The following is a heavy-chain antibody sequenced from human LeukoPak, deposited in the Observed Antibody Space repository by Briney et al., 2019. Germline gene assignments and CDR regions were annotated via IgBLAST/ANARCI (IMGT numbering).Heavy chain of an antibody. J-gene: IGHJ2*01. V-gene: IGHV4-39*07. CDR3: ARVGYTMVPQYFNL. CDR1: GGSISSSSYY. CDR2: IYYSGST. Sequence: SETLSLTCTVSGGSISSSSYYWGWIRQPPGKGLEWIGSIYYSGSTYYNPSLKSRVTISVDKSKNQFSLKLSSVTAADTAVYYCARVGYTMVPQYFNLWGRGTLVTVSS. D-gene: IGHD3-10*01.